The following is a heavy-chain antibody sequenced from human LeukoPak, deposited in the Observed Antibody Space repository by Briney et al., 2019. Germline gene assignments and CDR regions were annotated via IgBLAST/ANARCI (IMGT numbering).Heavy chain of an antibody. CDR3: ARDLPTRDYYDSSGYYRY. CDR1: GYTFTSYG. J-gene: IGHJ4*02. V-gene: IGHV1-18*01. Sequence: GASVKVSCKASGYTFTSYGISWVRQAPGQGLEWMGWISAYNGNTNYAQKLQGRATMTTDTSTSTAYMELRSLRFDDTAVYYCARDLPTRDYYDSSGYYRYWGQGTLVTVSS. CDR2: ISAYNGNT. D-gene: IGHD3-22*01.